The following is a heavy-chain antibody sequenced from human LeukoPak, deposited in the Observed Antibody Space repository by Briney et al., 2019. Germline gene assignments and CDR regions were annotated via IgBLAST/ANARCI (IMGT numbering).Heavy chain of an antibody. CDR1: GGSFSGYY. CDR3: ARGPSSGYDRRFDY. V-gene: IGHV4-59*01. Sequence: PSETLSLTCAVYGGSFSGYYWSWIRQPPGKGLEWIGYIYYSGSTNYNPSLKSRVTISVDTSKNQFSLKLSSVTAADTAVYYCARGPSSGYDRRFDYWGQGTLVTVSS. CDR2: IYYSGST. J-gene: IGHJ4*02. D-gene: IGHD3-22*01.